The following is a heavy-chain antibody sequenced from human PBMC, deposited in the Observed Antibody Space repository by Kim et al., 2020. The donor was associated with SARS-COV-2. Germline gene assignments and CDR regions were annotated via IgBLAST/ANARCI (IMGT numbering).Heavy chain of an antibody. CDR3: ARSTVAATISYYYYYGMDV. D-gene: IGHD2-15*01. J-gene: IGHJ6*02. CDR1: GGTFSSYA. Sequence: SVKVSCKASGGTFSSYAISWVRQAPGQGLEWMGGIIPIFATANYAQKFQDRVTITADGSTSTAYMELSSLRSEDTAVYYCARSTVAATISYYYYYGMDVWGQGTTVTVSS. V-gene: IGHV1-69*13. CDR2: IIPIFATA.